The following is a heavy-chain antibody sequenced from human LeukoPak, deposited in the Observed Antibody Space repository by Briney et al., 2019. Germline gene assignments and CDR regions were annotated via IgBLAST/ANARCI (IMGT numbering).Heavy chain of an antibody. D-gene: IGHD4-17*01. CDR3: EAGTVPDEDY. J-gene: IGHJ4*02. V-gene: IGHV4-39*01. CDR1: GGSISSSSYY. CDR2: IYYSGST. Sequence: SETLSLTCTVSGGSISSSSYYWGWIRQPPGKGLEWIGSIYYSGSTYYNPSLKSRVTISVDTSKNQFSLKLSSVTAADTAVYYCEAGTVPDEDYWGQGTLATVSS.